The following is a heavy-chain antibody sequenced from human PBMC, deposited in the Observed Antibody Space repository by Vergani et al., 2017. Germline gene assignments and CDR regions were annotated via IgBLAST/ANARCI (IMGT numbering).Heavy chain of an antibody. CDR1: GFTFDDYA. CDR3: AKDLEDSGPPYYFDY. V-gene: IGHV3-43*02. Sequence: EVQLVESGGGVVQPGGSLRLSCAASGFTFDDYAMHWVRQAPGKGLEWVSLISGDGGSTYYADSVKGRFTISRDNSKNSLYLQMNSLRTEDTALYYCAKDLEDSGPPYYFDYWGQGTLVTVSS. J-gene: IGHJ4*02. CDR2: ISGDGGST. D-gene: IGHD1-26*01.